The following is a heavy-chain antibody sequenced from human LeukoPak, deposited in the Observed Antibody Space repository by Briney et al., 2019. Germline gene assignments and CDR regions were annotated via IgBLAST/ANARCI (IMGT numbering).Heavy chain of an antibody. J-gene: IGHJ3*02. CDR2: INHSGST. CDR1: GFTFSDYY. V-gene: IGHV4-34*01. D-gene: IGHD3-22*01. CDR3: ARGRPSRITMIVVPRSAFDI. Sequence: GSLRLSCAASGFTFSDYYMSWIRQPPGKGLEWIGEINHSGSTNYNPSLKSRVTISVDTSKNQFSLKLSSVTAADTAVYYCARGRPSRITMIVVPRSAFDIWGQGTMVTVSS.